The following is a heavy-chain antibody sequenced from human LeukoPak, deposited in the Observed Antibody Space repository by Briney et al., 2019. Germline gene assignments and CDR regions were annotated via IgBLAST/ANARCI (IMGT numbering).Heavy chain of an antibody. CDR3: AIDSRSTWQFDY. J-gene: IGHJ4*02. CDR1: GFTFSSYA. CDR2: ISGSGGNT. D-gene: IGHD2-2*01. Sequence: PGGSLRLSCAASGFTFSSYAMSWVRQAPGKGLEWVSAISGSGGNTYSADSVKGRFTISRDSSKNTLFLQMNSLRAEDTAVYYCAIDSRSTWQFDYWGQGTLVTVSS. V-gene: IGHV3-23*01.